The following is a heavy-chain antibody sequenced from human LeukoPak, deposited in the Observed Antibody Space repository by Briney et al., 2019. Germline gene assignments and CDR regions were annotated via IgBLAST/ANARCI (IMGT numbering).Heavy chain of an antibody. D-gene: IGHD6-19*01. CDR2: INKDGREK. Sequence: GGSLRLSCAASGFAFSSFWMSWVRQVPGKGLEWVANINKDGREKNYGDSVKGRFTIFRNNAKNSLYLQMNSLRVEDTAVFYCTRGSGWYPDYWGQGTLVTVSS. J-gene: IGHJ4*02. CDR1: GFAFSSFW. V-gene: IGHV3-7*04. CDR3: TRGSGWYPDY.